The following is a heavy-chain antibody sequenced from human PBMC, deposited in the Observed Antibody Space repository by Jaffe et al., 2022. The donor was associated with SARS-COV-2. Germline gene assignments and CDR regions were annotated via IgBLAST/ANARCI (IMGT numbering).Heavy chain of an antibody. CDR1: GGSISSGSYY. Sequence: QVQLQESGPGLVKPSQTLSLTCTVSGGSISSGSYYWSWIRQPAGKGLEWIGRIYTSGSTNYNPSLKSRVTISVDTSKNQFSLKLSSVTAADTAVYYCARDPPGEDYYGSGGFDPWGQGTLVTVSS. J-gene: IGHJ5*02. D-gene: IGHD3-10*01. CDR2: IYTSGST. CDR3: ARDPPGEDYYGSGGFDP. V-gene: IGHV4-61*02.